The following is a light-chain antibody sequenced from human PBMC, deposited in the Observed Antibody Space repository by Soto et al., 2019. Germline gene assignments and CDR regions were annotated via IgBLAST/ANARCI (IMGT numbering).Light chain of an antibody. J-gene: IGKJ4*01. CDR2: DIF. CDR3: HHYNSWPLT. V-gene: IGKV3D-15*01. Sequence: EIEMTQSPATRSVSPGERATLSCRASQSVGSDLAWYQQKPGQAPRLVIYDIFTRATVVPTRISGSGSGTKLTLTISSLQSEDFGVYYCHHYNSWPLTFRGGTKVDIK. CDR1: QSVGSD.